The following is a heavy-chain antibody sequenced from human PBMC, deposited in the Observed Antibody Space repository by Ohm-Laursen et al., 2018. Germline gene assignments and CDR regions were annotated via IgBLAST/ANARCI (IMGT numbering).Heavy chain of an antibody. CDR2: ISETGSHI. Sequence: SLRLSCAASGITFSSYAMNWVRQAPGKGLEWISYISETGSHIYDADSMKGRFTISRDNAKNTLYLQMNSLRAEDTAVYYCARGRLASTKNPGMDVWGQGTTVTVSS. J-gene: IGHJ6*02. D-gene: IGHD5-24*01. CDR3: ARGRLASTKNPGMDV. V-gene: IGHV3-21*01. CDR1: GITFSSYA.